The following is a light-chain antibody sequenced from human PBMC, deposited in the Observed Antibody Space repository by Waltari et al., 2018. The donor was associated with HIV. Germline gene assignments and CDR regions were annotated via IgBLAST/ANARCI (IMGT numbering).Light chain of an antibody. J-gene: IGKJ2*01. Sequence: DIVMTQSPDSLPVSLGARATITCKSSQSLYSSSNKNSLAWYQQKPGHPPVLLIYWASTRNSGVPDRFTGSGSGTDFTLTISSLQAEDVAVYYCQQYYSTPYTFGQGTKLGIK. CDR2: WAS. CDR1: QSLYSSSNKNS. V-gene: IGKV4-1*01. CDR3: QQYYSTPYT.